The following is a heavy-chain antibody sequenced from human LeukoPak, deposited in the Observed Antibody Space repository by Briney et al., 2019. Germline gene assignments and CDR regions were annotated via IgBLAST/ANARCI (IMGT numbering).Heavy chain of an antibody. J-gene: IGHJ4*02. D-gene: IGHD6-19*01. CDR3: ATDLKKGDSGCFDY. CDR2: INTNTGNP. V-gene: IGHV7-4-1*02. CDR1: GYTFTSYA. Sequence: EASVKVSCKASGYTFTSYAMHWVRQAPGQGLEWMGWINTNTGNPTYAQGFTGRFVFSLDTSVSTAYLHISSLKAEDTAVYYCATDLKKGDSGCFDYWGQGTLVTVSS.